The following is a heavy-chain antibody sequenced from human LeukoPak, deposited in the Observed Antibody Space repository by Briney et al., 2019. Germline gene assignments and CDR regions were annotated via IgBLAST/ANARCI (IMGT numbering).Heavy chain of an antibody. CDR3: ARSRWYRAVNYFDY. V-gene: IGHV3-7*01. J-gene: IGHJ4*02. CDR2: IKQDGSEK. D-gene: IGHD6-13*01. Sequence: PGGSLRLSCAASGFTFSSYWMNWVRQAPGKGLEWVANIKQDGSEKYYVDSVKGRFTISRDNAKNSLYLQMNSLRAEDTAVYYCARSRWYRAVNYFDYWGQGTLVTVSS. CDR1: GFTFSSYW.